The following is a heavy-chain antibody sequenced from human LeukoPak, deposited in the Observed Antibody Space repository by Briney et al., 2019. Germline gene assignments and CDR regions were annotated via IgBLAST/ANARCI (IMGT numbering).Heavy chain of an antibody. CDR1: GFTFSSHS. Sequence: GGSLRLSCAASGFTFSSHSMNWVRQAPGKGLEWVSYISSSSSTIYYADSVKGRFTISRDNAKNSLYLQMNSLRAEDTAVYYCASIEIGTYYNFWSGYSPDVFDIWGQGTMVTVSS. CDR3: ASIEIGTYYNFWSGYSPDVFDI. CDR2: ISSSSSTI. J-gene: IGHJ3*02. D-gene: IGHD3-3*01. V-gene: IGHV3-48*04.